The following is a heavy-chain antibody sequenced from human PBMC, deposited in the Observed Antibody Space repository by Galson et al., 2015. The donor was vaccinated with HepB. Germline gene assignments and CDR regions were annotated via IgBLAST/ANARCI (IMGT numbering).Heavy chain of an antibody. CDR2: ISSNGGST. V-gene: IGHV3-64*01. D-gene: IGHD3-22*01. CDR1: GFTFTNYA. Sequence: SLRLSCAASGFTFTNYAMHWVRQAPGKGLEYVSTISSNGGSTYYANSVKGRFTISRDNSKNTLYRQMGSLRAEDMAVYYCARTYYVSTGFSKNWYFDLWGRGTLVTVSS. CDR3: ARTYYVSTGFSKNWYFDL. J-gene: IGHJ2*01.